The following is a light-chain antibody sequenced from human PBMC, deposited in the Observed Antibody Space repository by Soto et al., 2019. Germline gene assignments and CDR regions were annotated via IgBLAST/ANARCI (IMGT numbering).Light chain of an antibody. J-gene: IGKJ4*01. Sequence: EIVLTQSPGTLSLSPGERATLSCRASQSVTSCCLAWYQQKPGQAPRLLLNGASSRATGIPDRFSASGSGTDFTLTIRSLEPEDFAVYYCQRYGSSPPVTFGGGTKVEIK. CDR1: QSVTSCC. CDR3: QRYGSSPPVT. CDR2: GAS. V-gene: IGKV3-20*01.